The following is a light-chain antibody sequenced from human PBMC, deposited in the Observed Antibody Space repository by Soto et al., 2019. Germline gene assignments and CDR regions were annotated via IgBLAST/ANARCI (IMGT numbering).Light chain of an antibody. V-gene: IGKV3-20*01. J-gene: IGKJ1*01. CDR3: QQYDSSPT. CDR1: QSVSSSY. CDR2: AVS. Sequence: EIVLTQSPGTLSLSPGERATLSCRPSQSVSSSYLAWYQQKPGQAPRLLIYAVSSRAPGIPDWFSGSGSGSAFALNISRLEPEDVGVYYCQQYDSSPTFGQGTKVEIK.